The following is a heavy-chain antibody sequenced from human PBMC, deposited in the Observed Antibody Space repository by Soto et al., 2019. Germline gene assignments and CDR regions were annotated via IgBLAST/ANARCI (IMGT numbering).Heavy chain of an antibody. V-gene: IGHV1-69*10. CDR3: ARDKSSHSGYDSYYYYGMDV. Sequence: GASVKVSCKASGGTFSSYAISWVRQAPGQGLEWMGGIIPILGTANYAQKFQGRVTITADKSTSTAYMELSSLRSEDTAVYYCARDKSSHSGYDSYYYYGMDVWGQGTTVTVSS. D-gene: IGHD5-12*01. CDR2: IIPILGTA. CDR1: GGTFSSYA. J-gene: IGHJ6*02.